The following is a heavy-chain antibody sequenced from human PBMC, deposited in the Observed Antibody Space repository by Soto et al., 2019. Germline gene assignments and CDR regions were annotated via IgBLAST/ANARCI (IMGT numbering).Heavy chain of an antibody. CDR2: ISYDGSNK. V-gene: IGHV3-30*03. CDR1: GFNFASHG. J-gene: IGHJ4*02. D-gene: IGHD3-10*02. Sequence: QLVQSGGGVVQPGRSLTLSCEGSGFNFASHGMHWVRQAPGKGLEWVAVISYDGSNKYYGDSVKGRFTISRDNSKNAVYLQVNSLRPEDTALYYCASDRTAMLAEVSWLEFWGQGTLVTVSS. CDR3: ASDRTAMLAEVSWLEF.